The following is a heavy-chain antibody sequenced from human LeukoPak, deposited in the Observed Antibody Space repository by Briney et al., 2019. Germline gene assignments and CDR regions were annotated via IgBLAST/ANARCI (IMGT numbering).Heavy chain of an antibody. J-gene: IGHJ4*02. CDR2: IIPILGIA. CDR1: GGTFSSYA. CDR3: ARDSPTGTFDY. D-gene: IGHD1-1*01. Sequence: GASVKVSCKASGGTFSSYAISWVRQAPGQGLEWMGRIIPILGIANYAQKFQGRVTITADKSTGTAYMELSSLRSEDTAVYYCARDSPTGTFDYWGQGTLVTVSS. V-gene: IGHV1-69*04.